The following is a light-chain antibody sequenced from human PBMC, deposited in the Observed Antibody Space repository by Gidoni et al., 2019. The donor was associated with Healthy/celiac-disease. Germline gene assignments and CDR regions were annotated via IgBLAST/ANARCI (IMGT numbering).Light chain of an antibody. Sequence: EIVITQSPATLSVSPGERATLSCRASQSVSSNLAWYQQKPGQAPRLLIYGASTRATGIPARFSGSGSGTEFTLTISSLQSEDFAVYYCQQYNNWPPLATFGQGTKVEIK. J-gene: IGKJ1*01. CDR2: GAS. V-gene: IGKV3-15*01. CDR3: QQYNNWPPLAT. CDR1: QSVSSN.